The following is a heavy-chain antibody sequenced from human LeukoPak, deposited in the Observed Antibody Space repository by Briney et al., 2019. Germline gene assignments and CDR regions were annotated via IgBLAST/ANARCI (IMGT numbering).Heavy chain of an antibody. CDR2: IYYSGST. D-gene: IGHD3-10*01. CDR3: ARGGISLYYGMDV. CDR1: GDSISNYY. J-gene: IGHJ6*02. V-gene: IGHV4-59*01. Sequence: PSETLSLTCTVSGDSISNYYWNWIRQPPGKGLEWIGYIYYSGSTNYNPSLKSRVTISIDTSKNQFSLRLNSVTAADTAVYYCARGGISLYYGMDVWGQGTTVTVSS.